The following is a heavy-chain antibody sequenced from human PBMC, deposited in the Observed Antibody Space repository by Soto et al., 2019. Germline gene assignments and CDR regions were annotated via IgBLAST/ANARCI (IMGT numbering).Heavy chain of an antibody. D-gene: IGHD4-17*01. CDR2: ISYDGSNK. Sequence: ESGGGVVPPGRSLRLSCAASGFTFSSYAMHWVRQAPGKGLEWVAVISYDGSNKYYADSVKGRFTISRDNSKNTLYLQMNSLRAEDTAVYYCARDRSYGDYLYPTDYWGQGTLVTVSS. J-gene: IGHJ4*02. V-gene: IGHV3-30-3*01. CDR1: GFTFSSYA. CDR3: ARDRSYGDYLYPTDY.